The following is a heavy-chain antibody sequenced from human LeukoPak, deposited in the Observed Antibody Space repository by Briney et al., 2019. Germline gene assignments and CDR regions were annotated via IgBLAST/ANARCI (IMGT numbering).Heavy chain of an antibody. Sequence: SETLSLTCAVYGGSFSGYYWSWIRQPPGQGLEWLGEINHSGSTNYNPCLKSRVTISVDTSKNQFSLKLSSVTAADTAVYDCARDGPISSGWYLRVSWFDPWGQGTLVTVSS. D-gene: IGHD6-19*01. J-gene: IGHJ5*02. V-gene: IGHV4-34*01. CDR1: GGSFSGYY. CDR2: INHSGST. CDR3: ARDGPISSGWYLRVSWFDP.